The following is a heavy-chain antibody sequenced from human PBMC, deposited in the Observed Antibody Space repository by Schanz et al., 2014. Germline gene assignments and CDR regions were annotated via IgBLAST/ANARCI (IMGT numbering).Heavy chain of an antibody. CDR3: AKPLYQYNYYGMDV. V-gene: IGHV3-23*04. D-gene: IGHD2-2*02. CDR2: ISGSGGST. J-gene: IGHJ6*02. CDR1: GYTFSSNA. Sequence: EVQLVESGGGLVQPGGSLRLSCAASGYTFSSNAMSWVRQAPGKGLEWVSTISGSGGSTYYADSVKGRFTISRDNSKNTLSLQLNSLGADDTAVYYCAKPLYQYNYYGMDVWGQGTTVTVSS.